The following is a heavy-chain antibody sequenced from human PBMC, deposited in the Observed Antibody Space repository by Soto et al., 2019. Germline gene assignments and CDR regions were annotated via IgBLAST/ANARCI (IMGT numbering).Heavy chain of an antibody. CDR3: ARDGEYSSSSAGHGWFDP. Sequence: SETLSLTCTVSDGSISSYYWTWIRQSAGKGLEWIGRIYDSGSTNYNPSLKSRVTLSVDRAKKNFSLKLSSVTAADTAVYYCARDGEYSSSSAGHGWFDPWGRGTLVTVSS. CDR2: IYDSGST. CDR1: DGSISSYY. D-gene: IGHD6-6*01. V-gene: IGHV4-4*07. J-gene: IGHJ5*02.